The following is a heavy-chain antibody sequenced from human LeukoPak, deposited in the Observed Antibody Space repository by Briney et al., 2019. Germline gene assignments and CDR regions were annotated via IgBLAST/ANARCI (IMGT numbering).Heavy chain of an antibody. V-gene: IGHV4-59*01. Sequence: SETLSLTCTVSGDSITSYNWNWIRQPPGKGLEWIGYFSYSGSTNYNPSLESRVTISVDTSKNQFSLKLTSVTAADTAVYYCARDRTGNNWFDPWGQGTLVTVSS. J-gene: IGHJ5*01. CDR1: GDSITSYN. CDR3: ARDRTGNNWFDP. D-gene: IGHD1-1*01. CDR2: FSYSGST.